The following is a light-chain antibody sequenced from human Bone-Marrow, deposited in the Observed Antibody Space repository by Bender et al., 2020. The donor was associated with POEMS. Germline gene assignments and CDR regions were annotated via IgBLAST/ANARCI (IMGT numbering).Light chain of an antibody. CDR3: CSYAGSSTTV. V-gene: IGLV2-23*01. CDR1: SSDVGSYNL. Sequence: QSALTQPASVSGSPGQSITISCTGTSSDVGSYNLVSWYQQHPGKAPKLMIYEGTKRPSGLSSRFSGSQSGSTASLTISGLQAEDEAHYYCCSYAGSSTTVFGGGTKLTVL. J-gene: IGLJ3*02. CDR2: EGT.